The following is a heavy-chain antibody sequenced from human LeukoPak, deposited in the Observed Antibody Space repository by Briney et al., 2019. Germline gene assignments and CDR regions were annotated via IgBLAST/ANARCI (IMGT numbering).Heavy chain of an antibody. Sequence: ASVKVSCKASGGTFSSYAISWVRQAPGQGLEWMGRIIPILGIANYAQKFQGRVTITADKSTSTAYMELSSLRSEDTAVYFCARGGPQWLVLRKRFYFDSWGQGTLVTVSS. CDR2: IIPILGIA. V-gene: IGHV1-69*04. J-gene: IGHJ4*02. CDR1: GGTFSSYA. D-gene: IGHD6-19*01. CDR3: ARGGPQWLVLRKRFYFDS.